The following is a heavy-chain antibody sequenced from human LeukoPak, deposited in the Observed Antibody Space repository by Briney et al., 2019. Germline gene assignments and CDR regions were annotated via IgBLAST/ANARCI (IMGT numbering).Heavy chain of an antibody. V-gene: IGHV1-24*01. CDR1: GYTLTELS. J-gene: IGHJ4*02. CDR3: ATDLARYRSGGSCWAGDY. Sequence: GASVKVSCKVSGYTLTELSMHWVRQAPGKGLEWMGGFDPEDGETIYAQKFQGRVTMTEDTSTDTAYMELSSLRSEDTAVYYCATDLARYRSGGSCWAGDYWGQGTLVTVSS. D-gene: IGHD2-15*01. CDR2: FDPEDGET.